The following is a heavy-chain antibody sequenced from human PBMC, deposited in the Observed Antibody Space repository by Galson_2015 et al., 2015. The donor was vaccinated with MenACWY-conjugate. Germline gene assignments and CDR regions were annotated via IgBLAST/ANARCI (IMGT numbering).Heavy chain of an antibody. CDR1: GYSFSSYW. CDR2: IYPGDSDT. J-gene: IGHJ3*02. D-gene: IGHD1-26*01. V-gene: IGHV5-51*01. Sequence: QSGAEVKKPGESLQISCKGSGYSFSSYWIGWARQMPGKGLEWMGIIYPGDSDTRNSPSFQGQVTISVDKSISTAYLQWSSLKASDTAMYYCARRWNSGNFFDAFDIWGQGTMVTVSS. CDR3: ARRWNSGNFFDAFDI.